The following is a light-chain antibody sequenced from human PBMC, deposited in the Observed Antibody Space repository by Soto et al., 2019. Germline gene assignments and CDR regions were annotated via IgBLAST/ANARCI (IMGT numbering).Light chain of an antibody. CDR1: SSNIGAGYD. V-gene: IGLV1-40*01. J-gene: IGLJ1*01. CDR2: GNS. CDR3: QSYDSTLSGV. Sequence: QSVLTQPASLSGAPGRMVTISCTGSSSNIGAGYDVHWYQQLPGTAPKLLIYGNSNRPSGVPDRFSGSKSGTSASLAITGLQAEDEADYYCQSYDSTLSGVIGNGTKVTV.